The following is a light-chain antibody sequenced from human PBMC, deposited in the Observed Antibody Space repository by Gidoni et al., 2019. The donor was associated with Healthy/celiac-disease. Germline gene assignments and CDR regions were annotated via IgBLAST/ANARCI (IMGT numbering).Light chain of an antibody. CDR1: QGISSY. J-gene: IGKJ4*01. CDR2: AAS. CDR3: QQYYSYLPLT. V-gene: IGKV1-8*01. Sequence: IRMTQSPSSFSASTGDRVTITCRASQGISSYLAWYQQKPGKAPKLLIYAASTLQSGVPSRFSGSGSGTDFTLTISCLQSEDFATYYCQQYYSYLPLTFGGGTKVEIK.